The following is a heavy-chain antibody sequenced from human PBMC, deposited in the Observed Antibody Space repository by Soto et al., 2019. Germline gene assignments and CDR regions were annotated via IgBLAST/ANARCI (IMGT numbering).Heavy chain of an antibody. CDR2: ISGSGGST. Sequence: GGSLRLSCAASGFTFSSYAMSWVRQAPGKGLEWVSAISGSGGSTYYADSVKGRFTISRDNSKNTLYLQMNSLRAEDTAVYYCAKDYLRGLDGIAVAGTAFDIWGQGTMVTVSS. CDR3: AKDYLRGLDGIAVAGTAFDI. V-gene: IGHV3-23*01. D-gene: IGHD6-19*01. CDR1: GFTFSSYA. J-gene: IGHJ3*02.